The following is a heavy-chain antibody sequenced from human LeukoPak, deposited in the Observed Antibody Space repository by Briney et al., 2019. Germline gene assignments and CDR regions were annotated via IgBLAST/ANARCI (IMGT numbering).Heavy chain of an antibody. V-gene: IGHV4-59*01. D-gene: IGHD5-18*01. J-gene: IGHJ6*03. CDR1: GGSISSYY. CDR3: AGRTAYCYMDV. Sequence: PAETLSLTCTVSGGSISSYYWSWIRQPPGKGLEWVGYIYYSGRTNYNPSLKSRVTISVDTSKNQFSLKLSSVTAADTAVYYCAGRTAYCYMDVWGKGTAVTVSS. CDR2: IYYSGRT.